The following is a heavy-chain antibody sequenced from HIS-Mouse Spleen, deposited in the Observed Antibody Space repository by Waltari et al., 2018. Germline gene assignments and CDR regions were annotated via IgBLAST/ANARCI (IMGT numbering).Heavy chain of an antibody. J-gene: IGHJ3*02. CDR2: INHSGST. Sequence: QVQLQQWGAGLLKPSETLSITCAVYGGSFSGYYWSWIRQPPGKGLEWIGEINHSGSTNYNPSLKSRVTISVDTSKNQFSLKLSSVTAADTAVYYCARGRFHSWNDAFDIWGQGTMVTVSS. D-gene: IGHD1-1*01. V-gene: IGHV4-34*01. CDR3: ARGRFHSWNDAFDI. CDR1: GGSFSGYY.